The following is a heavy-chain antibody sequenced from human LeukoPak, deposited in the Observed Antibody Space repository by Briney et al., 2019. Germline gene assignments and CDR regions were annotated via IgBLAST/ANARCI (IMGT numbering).Heavy chain of an antibody. CDR2: IYYSGST. CDR1: GGSISSYY. J-gene: IGHJ6*02. CDR3: ARHESDSWRAGHYYYGMDV. D-gene: IGHD5-12*01. Sequence: SETLSLTCTVSGGSISSYYWSWIRQPPGKGLEWIGYIYYSGSTNYNPSLKSRVTISVDTSKNQFSLKLSPVTAADTAVYYCARHESDSWRAGHYYYGMDVWGQGTTVTVSS. V-gene: IGHV4-59*08.